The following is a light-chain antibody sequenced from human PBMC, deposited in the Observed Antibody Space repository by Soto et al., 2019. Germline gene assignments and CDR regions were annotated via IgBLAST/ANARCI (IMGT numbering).Light chain of an antibody. CDR2: AAS. CDR3: QQYYSYPLT. V-gene: IGKV1-5*01. CDR1: QSISSW. J-gene: IGKJ4*01. Sequence: DMRMTQSPSTLSSSIGDRVTIPCRASQSISSWLAWYQQKPGKAPKLLIYAASTLQSGVPSRFSGSGSGTDFTLTISCLQSEDFATYYCQQYYSYPLTFGGGTKVDIK.